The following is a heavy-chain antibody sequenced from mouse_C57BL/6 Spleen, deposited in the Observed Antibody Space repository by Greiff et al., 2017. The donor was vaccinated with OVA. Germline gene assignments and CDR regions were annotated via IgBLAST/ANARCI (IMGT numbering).Heavy chain of an antibody. CDR1: GYTFTSYW. J-gene: IGHJ1*03. CDR3: ARELTGTGWYFDV. Sequence: QVQLQQSGAELVMPGASVKLSCKASGYTFTSYWMHWVKQRPGQGLEWIGEIDPSDSYTNYNQKFKGKSTLTVDKSSNTAYMQLSNLTSEYSAVYYCARELTGTGWYFDVWGTGSTVTVSS. D-gene: IGHD4-1*01. V-gene: IGHV1-69*01. CDR2: IDPSDSYT.